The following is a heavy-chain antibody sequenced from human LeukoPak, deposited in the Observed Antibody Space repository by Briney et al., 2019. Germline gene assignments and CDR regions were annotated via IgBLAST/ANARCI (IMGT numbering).Heavy chain of an antibody. CDR1: GFTFSNYD. V-gene: IGHV3-7*01. Sequence: PGGSLRLSCAASGFTFSNYDMHWVRQAPGKGLERVANIKDDGTEKHYVDSLRGRFTISRDNSKDSLYLQINSLRAEDTAVYYCARERLYGASALDYWGQGTVVTVSS. CDR2: IKDDGTEK. J-gene: IGHJ4*02. D-gene: IGHD4-17*01. CDR3: ARERLYGASALDY.